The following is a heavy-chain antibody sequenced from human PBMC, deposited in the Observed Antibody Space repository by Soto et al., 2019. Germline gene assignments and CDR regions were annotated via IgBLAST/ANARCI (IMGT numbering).Heavy chain of an antibody. CDR2: IKSKTDGGTT. D-gene: IGHD7-27*01. CDR3: ITDPGDWPDY. CDR1: GFTFSNAW. Sequence: GGSLRLSCAASGFTFSNAWMSWVRQAPGKGLEWVGRIKSKTDGGTTDYAAPVKGRFTISRDDSEDMLFLQMNSLKIEDTAVYYCITDPGDWPDYWGQGTLVTVSS. V-gene: IGHV3-15*01. J-gene: IGHJ4*02.